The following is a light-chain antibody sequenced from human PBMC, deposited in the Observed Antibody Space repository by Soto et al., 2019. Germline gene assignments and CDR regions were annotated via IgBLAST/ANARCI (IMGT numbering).Light chain of an antibody. CDR1: QGISNY. CDR2: AAS. CDR3: QKYNSGT. Sequence: DIQMTQSPSSLSASVGDRVTITCRASQGISNYLAWYQQKPGKVPKLLIYAASTLQSGVPSRFSGSGSGTDFTLTISSLQPEDVPTYYCQKYNSGTFRQGTKVDIK. J-gene: IGKJ1*01. V-gene: IGKV1-27*01.